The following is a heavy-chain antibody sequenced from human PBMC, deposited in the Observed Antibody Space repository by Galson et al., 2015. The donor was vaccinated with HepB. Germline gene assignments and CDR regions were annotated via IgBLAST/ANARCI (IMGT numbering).Heavy chain of an antibody. CDR2: ISSSSSYI. CDR1: GFTLSSYS. CDR3: ARVHTYCSSTSCYGV. V-gene: IGHV3-21*01. Sequence: SLRLSCAASGFTLSSYSMNWVRQAPGKGLEWVSSISSSSSYIYYADSVKGRFTISRDNAKNSLYLQMNSLRAEDTAVYYCARVHTYCSSTSCYGVWGQGTLVTVSS. D-gene: IGHD2-2*01. J-gene: IGHJ4*02.